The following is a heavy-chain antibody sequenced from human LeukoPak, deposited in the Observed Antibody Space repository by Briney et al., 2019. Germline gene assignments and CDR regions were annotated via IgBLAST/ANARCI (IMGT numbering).Heavy chain of an antibody. CDR1: GYSISSGYY. CDR3: VRPRQWLVEIDY. CDR2: IYHSRST. J-gene: IGHJ4*02. D-gene: IGHD6-19*01. V-gene: IGHV4-38-2*01. Sequence: SETLSLTCAVSGYSISSGYYWGWIRQPPGKGLEWIGGIYHSRSTYYNPSLRSRVTISVDTSKNQLSLKLTSVTAADTAVYYCVRPRQWLVEIDYWGQGALVTVSS.